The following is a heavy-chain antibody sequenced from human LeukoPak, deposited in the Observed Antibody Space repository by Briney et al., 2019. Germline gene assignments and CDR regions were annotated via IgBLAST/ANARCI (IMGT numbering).Heavy chain of an antibody. D-gene: IGHD2-2*03. CDR1: GFTFSSYA. CDR3: VRDGYCGSATCYGWFDP. CDR2: ISYDGYNT. Sequence: GRSPRLSCSASGFTFSSYAMHWVRQAPGKGLEWVAVISYDGYNTRHADSVRGRFTISRDNSKNTLYLQMNTLRSEDTAVYYCVRDGYCGSATCYGWFDPWGQGALVTVSS. V-gene: IGHV3-30*01. J-gene: IGHJ5*02.